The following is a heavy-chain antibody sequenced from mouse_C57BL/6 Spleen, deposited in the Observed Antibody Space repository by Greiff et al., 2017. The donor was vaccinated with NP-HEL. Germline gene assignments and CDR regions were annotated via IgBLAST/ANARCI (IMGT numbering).Heavy chain of an antibody. D-gene: IGHD2-5*01. CDR1: GYTFTSYW. CDR3: ARGGYSNYEWWYFDV. Sequence: QVQLQQPGAELVRPGSSVKLSCKASGYTFTSYWMHWVKQRPIQGLEWIGNIDPSDSETHYNQKFKDKATLTVDKSSSTAYMQLSSLTSEDSAVYYCARGGYSNYEWWYFDVWGTGTTVTVSS. V-gene: IGHV1-52*01. CDR2: IDPSDSET. J-gene: IGHJ1*03.